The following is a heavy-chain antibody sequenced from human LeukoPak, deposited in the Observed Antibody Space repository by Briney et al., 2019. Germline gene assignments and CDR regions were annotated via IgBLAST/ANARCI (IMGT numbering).Heavy chain of an antibody. CDR2: IYHSGST. CDR1: GGSISSGGYS. J-gene: IGHJ4*02. V-gene: IGHV4-30-2*01. D-gene: IGHD3-22*01. Sequence: TSETLSLTCAVSGGSISSGGYSWSWIRQPPGKGLEWIGYIYHSGSTYYNPSLKSRVTISVDRSKNQFSLKLSSVTAADTAVYYCARSYDSSGYYDYWGQGTLVTVSS. CDR3: ARSYDSSGYYDY.